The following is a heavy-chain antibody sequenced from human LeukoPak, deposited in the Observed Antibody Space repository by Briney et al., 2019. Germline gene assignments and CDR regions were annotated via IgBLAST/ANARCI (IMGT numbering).Heavy chain of an antibody. Sequence: GSLRLSCAASGFTFSSYAMIWVRQPPGKGLEWIGEINHSGSTNYNPSLKSRVTISVDTSKNQFSLKLSSVTAADTAVYYCARTWYYYDSSGYYEKAYVFDYWGQGTLVTVSS. J-gene: IGHJ4*02. D-gene: IGHD3-22*01. CDR1: GFTFSSYA. V-gene: IGHV4-34*01. CDR2: INHSGST. CDR3: ARTWYYYDSSGYYEKAYVFDY.